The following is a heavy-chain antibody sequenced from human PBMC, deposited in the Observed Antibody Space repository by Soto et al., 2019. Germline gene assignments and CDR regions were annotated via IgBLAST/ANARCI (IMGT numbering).Heavy chain of an antibody. J-gene: IGHJ3*02. V-gene: IGHV1-2*04. D-gene: IGHD6-6*01. CDR1: GYTFTGYY. Sequence: ASVKVSCKASGYTFTGYYMHWVRQAPGQGLEWMAWINPNSGGTNYAQKFQGWVTMTRDTSISTAYMELSRLRSDDTAVYYCARDWGYSSSSPAFDIWGQGTMVTVSS. CDR2: INPNSGGT. CDR3: ARDWGYSSSSPAFDI.